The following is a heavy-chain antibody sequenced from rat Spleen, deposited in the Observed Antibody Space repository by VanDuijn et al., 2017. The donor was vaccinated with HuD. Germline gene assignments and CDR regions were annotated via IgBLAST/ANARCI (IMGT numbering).Heavy chain of an antibody. V-gene: IGHV5-19*01. D-gene: IGHD1-11*01. CDR3: TTANNGGFSELYYFDY. CDR2: INTGGGNT. J-gene: IGHJ2*01. CDR1: GFSLISYA. Sequence: VQLKESGPGLVQSSQTLSLTCTVSGFSLISYAVNWIRQAPTKGLEWVAYINTGGGNTYYRDSVRGRFTISRNNAKSTLYRQMDMLRSEDTATYYCTTANNGGFSELYYFDYWGQGVMVTVSS.